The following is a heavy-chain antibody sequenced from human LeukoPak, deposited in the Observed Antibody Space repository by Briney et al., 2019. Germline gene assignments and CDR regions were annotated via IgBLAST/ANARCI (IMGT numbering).Heavy chain of an antibody. J-gene: IGHJ6*02. CDR2: IYYSGST. CDR1: GFTFSSYA. V-gene: IGHV4-59*01. Sequence: GSLRLSCAASGFTFSSYAMSWIRQPPGKGLEWIGYIYYSGSTNYNPSLKSRVTISVDTSKNQFSLKLSSVTAADTAVYYCARFPTYYYYGMDVWGQGTTVTVSS. CDR3: ARFPTYYYYGMDV.